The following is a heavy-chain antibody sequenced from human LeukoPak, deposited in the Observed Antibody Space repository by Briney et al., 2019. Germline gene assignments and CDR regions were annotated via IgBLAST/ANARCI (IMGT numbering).Heavy chain of an antibody. CDR2: IYDSGST. Sequence: SETLSLTCTVSGGSISSYYWSWIRQPPGKGLEWIGYIYDSGSTNYNPSLKSRVTISVDTSKNQFSLNLSSVTAADTAMYYCARGIVIRAGFDYWGQGTLVTVSS. CDR1: GGSISSYY. D-gene: IGHD2/OR15-2a*01. CDR3: ARGIVIRAGFDY. V-gene: IGHV4-59*01. J-gene: IGHJ4*02.